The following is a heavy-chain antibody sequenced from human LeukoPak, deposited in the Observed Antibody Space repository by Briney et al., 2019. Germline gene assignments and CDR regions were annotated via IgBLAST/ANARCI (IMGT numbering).Heavy chain of an antibody. CDR1: GFTFSSYS. D-gene: IGHD3-22*01. V-gene: IGHV3-21*01. Sequence: GGSLRLSCAASGFTFSSYSMNWVRQAPGKGLEWVSSISSSSSYIYYADSVKGRFTISRDNAKNSLYLQMNSLRAEDTAVYCCARTGYYYDSSGAPSDAFDIWGQGTMVTVSS. J-gene: IGHJ3*02. CDR2: ISSSSSYI. CDR3: ARTGYYYDSSGAPSDAFDI.